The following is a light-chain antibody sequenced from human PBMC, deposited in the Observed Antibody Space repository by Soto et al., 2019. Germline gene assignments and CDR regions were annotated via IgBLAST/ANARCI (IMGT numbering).Light chain of an antibody. CDR2: VAS. Sequence: DIQMTQSPPSLSASVGDRITITCRASQTINNCLSWYQQRPGKAPKLLIYVASGLESGVPSRFSGSGSGTDFTLTISNLQPEDFATYYCQQCHTAPLAFGGGTKVDIK. CDR3: QQCHTAPLA. J-gene: IGKJ4*01. CDR1: QTINNC. V-gene: IGKV1-39*01.